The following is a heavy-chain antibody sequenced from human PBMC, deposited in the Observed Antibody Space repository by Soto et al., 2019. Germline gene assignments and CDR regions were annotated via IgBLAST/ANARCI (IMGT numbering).Heavy chain of an antibody. Sequence: LSCASSGFTFSSYGMHWVRQAPGKGLEWVAVISYDGSNKYYADSVKGRFTISRDNSKNTLYLQMNSLRAEDTAVYYCAKGSRNYYDSSGYYFDYWGQGTLVTVSS. CDR3: AKGSRNYYDSSGYYFDY. V-gene: IGHV3-30*18. CDR2: ISYDGSNK. CDR1: GFTFSSYG. D-gene: IGHD3-22*01. J-gene: IGHJ4*02.